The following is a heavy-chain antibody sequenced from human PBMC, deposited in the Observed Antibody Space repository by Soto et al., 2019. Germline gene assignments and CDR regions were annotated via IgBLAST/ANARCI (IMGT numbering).Heavy chain of an antibody. D-gene: IGHD2-21*02. V-gene: IGHV3-23*01. Sequence: PVGSLRLSCAASVFTFSSYAMGCVRQGPGKGLEWVAVVSIGGSTHYADSVRGRFTISRDNSKNTLSLQMNSLTAEDTAVYFCAKRRGDGGHFDYWGKGALVTVST. CDR1: VFTFSSYA. CDR2: VSIGGST. J-gene: IGHJ4*02. CDR3: AKRRGDGGHFDY.